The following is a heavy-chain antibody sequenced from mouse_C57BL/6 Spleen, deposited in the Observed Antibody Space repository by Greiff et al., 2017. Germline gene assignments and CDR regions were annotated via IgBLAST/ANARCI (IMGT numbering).Heavy chain of an antibody. D-gene: IGHD1-1*01. CDR1: GFTFSDYG. V-gene: IGHV5-17*01. CDR3: ARPVVARYFDV. Sequence: DVKLVESGGGLVKPGGSLKLSCAASGFTFSDYGMHWVRQAPEKGLEWVAYISSGSSTIYYADTVKGRFTISRDNAKNTLFLQMTSLRSEDTAMYYCARPVVARYFDVWGTGTTVTVSS. CDR2: ISSGSSTI. J-gene: IGHJ1*03.